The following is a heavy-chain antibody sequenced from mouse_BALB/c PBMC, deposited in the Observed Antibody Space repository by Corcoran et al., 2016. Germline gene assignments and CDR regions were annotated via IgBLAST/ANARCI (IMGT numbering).Heavy chain of an antibody. CDR1: GYSITSDYA. D-gene: IGHD1-1*01. CDR3: ARGYGSSYRYFDV. V-gene: IGHV3-2*02. J-gene: IGHJ1*01. Sequence: DVQLQESGPGLVKPSQSLSLTCTVTGYSITSDYAWNWIRQFPGNKLEWMGYISYSGSTSYNPSLNSRISITRDTSKNQFFLQLNSVTTEDTATDYCARGYGSSYRYFDVWGAGTTVTVSS. CDR2: ISYSGST.